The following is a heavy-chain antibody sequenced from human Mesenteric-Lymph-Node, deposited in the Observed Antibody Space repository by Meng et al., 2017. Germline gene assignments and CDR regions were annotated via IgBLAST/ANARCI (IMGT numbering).Heavy chain of an antibody. Sequence: ASVKVSCKASGYTFTGYYMHWVRQAPGQGLEWMGWISAYNGNTNYAQKLQGRVTMTTDTSTSTAYMELRSLRSDDTAVYYCATNPPNSGDWSWGQGTLVTVSS. CDR2: ISAYNGNT. V-gene: IGHV1-18*04. CDR1: GYTFTGYY. CDR3: ATNPPNSGDWS. D-gene: IGHD1-26*01. J-gene: IGHJ4*02.